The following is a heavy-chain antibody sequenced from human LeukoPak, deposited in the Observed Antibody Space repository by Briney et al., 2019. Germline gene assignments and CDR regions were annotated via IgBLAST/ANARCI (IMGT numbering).Heavy chain of an antibody. Sequence: GESLRISCKGSGYSFTNYWISWVRQMPGKGLEWMGRIDPSDSYTNYSPSFQGHVTISADKSISTAYLQWSSLKASDTAMYYCARHGAWELLVGDYWGQGTLVTVSS. CDR1: GYSFTNYW. CDR2: IDPSDSYT. D-gene: IGHD1-26*01. V-gene: IGHV5-10-1*01. J-gene: IGHJ4*02. CDR3: ARHGAWELLVGDY.